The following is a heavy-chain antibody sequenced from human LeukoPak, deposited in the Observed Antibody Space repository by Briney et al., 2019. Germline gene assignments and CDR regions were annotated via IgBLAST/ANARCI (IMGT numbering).Heavy chain of an antibody. D-gene: IGHD7-27*01. V-gene: IGHV3-21*01. Sequence: GGSLRLSCAASGFTFSSYSMNWVRQAPGKGLEWVSSISSSSSYIYYADSVKGRFTVSRDNAKNSLFLQMSSLRAEDTAVYYCAKALGTAFDYWGQGTLVTVSS. CDR1: GFTFSSYS. CDR3: AKALGTAFDY. CDR2: ISSSSSYI. J-gene: IGHJ4*02.